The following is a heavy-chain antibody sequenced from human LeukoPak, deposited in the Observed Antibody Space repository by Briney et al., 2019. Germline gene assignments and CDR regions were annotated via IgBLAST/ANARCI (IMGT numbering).Heavy chain of an antibody. CDR3: ARDPEGDYYDSGGYSHY. Sequence: SVKVSCKASGGTFSSYTISWVRQAPGQGLEWMGRIIPILGIANYAQKFQGRVTITADKSTSTAYLELSSLRSEDTAVYYCARDPEGDYYDSGGYSHYWGQGTLVTVSS. V-gene: IGHV1-69*04. J-gene: IGHJ4*02. CDR1: GGTFSSYT. D-gene: IGHD3-22*01. CDR2: IIPILGIA.